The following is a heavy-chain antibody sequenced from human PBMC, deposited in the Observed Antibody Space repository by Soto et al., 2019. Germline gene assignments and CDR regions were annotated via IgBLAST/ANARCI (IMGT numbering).Heavy chain of an antibody. CDR2: ISYDGSNK. D-gene: IGHD2-15*01. CDR3: AKGDCSGGSCYSYFFDY. CDR1: GFTFSSYG. V-gene: IGHV3-30*18. J-gene: IGHJ4*02. Sequence: GGSLRLSCAASGFTFSSYGMHWVRQAPGKGLEWVAVISYDGSNKYYADSVKGRFTISRDNSKNTLYLQMNSLRAEDTAVYYCAKGDCSGGSCYSYFFDYWGQGTLVTVSS.